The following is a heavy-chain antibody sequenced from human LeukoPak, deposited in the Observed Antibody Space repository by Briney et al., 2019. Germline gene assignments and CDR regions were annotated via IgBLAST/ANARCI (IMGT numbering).Heavy chain of an antibody. CDR1: GGSISRSFYY. V-gene: IGHV4-39*01. CDR2: IYYSDSGKM. CDR3: ARRPPALGAFDI. J-gene: IGHJ3*02. Sequence: PSETLSLTCTVSGGSISRSFYYWGWIRQSPGKGLEWIGSIYYSDSGKMYYNPSLKSRVTMSADTSKNQFSLRVSSVTAADTAAYYCARRPPALGAFDIWGQGTMVSVSS.